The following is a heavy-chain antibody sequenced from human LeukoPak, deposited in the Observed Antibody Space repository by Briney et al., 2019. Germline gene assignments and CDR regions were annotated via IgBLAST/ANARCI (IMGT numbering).Heavy chain of an antibody. CDR1: GYTFTSYG. J-gene: IGHJ5*02. D-gene: IGHD1-14*01. CDR2: ISAYNGNT. V-gene: IGHV1-18*01. Sequence: GASVKVSCKASGYTFTSYGISWVRQAPGQGLEWMGWISAYNGNTNYAQKLQGRVTMTTDTSTSTAYMELRSLRSDDTAAYYCARRPGHRIDDWFDPWGQGTLVTVSS. CDR3: ARRPGHRIDDWFDP.